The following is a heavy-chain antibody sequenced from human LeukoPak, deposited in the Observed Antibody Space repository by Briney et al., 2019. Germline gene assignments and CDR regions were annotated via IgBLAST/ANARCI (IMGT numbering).Heavy chain of an antibody. CDR1: GYTFTGYY. D-gene: IGHD3-9*01. V-gene: IGHV1-2*02. CDR3: AREDYDILTGYYYYYYGMDV. J-gene: IGHJ6*02. CDR2: INPNSGGT. Sequence: ASVKVSCKASGYTFTGYYMHWVRQAPGQGLEWMGWINPNSGGTNYAQKFKGRVTMTRDTSISTAYMELSRLRSDDTAVYYCAREDYDILTGYYYYYYGMDVWGQGTTVTVSS.